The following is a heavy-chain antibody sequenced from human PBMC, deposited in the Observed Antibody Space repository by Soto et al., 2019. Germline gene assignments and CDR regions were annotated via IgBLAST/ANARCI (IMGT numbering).Heavy chain of an antibody. J-gene: IGHJ4*02. CDR2: IYYSGST. Sequence: SETLSLTCTVSGGSISSYYWSWIRQPPGKGLEWIGYIYYSGSTNYNPSLKSRVTISVDTSKNQFSLKLSSVTAADTAVYYCERVGTMIEFDYSGQGTLVTVSS. CDR3: ERVGTMIEFDY. CDR1: GGSISSYY. D-gene: IGHD3-22*01. V-gene: IGHV4-59*01.